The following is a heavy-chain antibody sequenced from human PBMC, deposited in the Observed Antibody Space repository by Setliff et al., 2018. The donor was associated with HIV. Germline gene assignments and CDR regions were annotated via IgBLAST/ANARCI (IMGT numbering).Heavy chain of an antibody. D-gene: IGHD6-19*01. CDR2: IDPTGATM. V-gene: IGHV3-48*03. J-gene: IGHJ2*01. Sequence: GGSLRLSCVASGFSFSSSEMTWIRQAPGKGLEFVSFIDPTGATMHYADSVKGRFIISRDNSKDTLYLQMSSLRTEDTAVYYCARNAEAGPWIVNWYFDLWGRGALVTVSS. CDR1: GFSFSSSE. CDR3: ARNAEAGPWIVNWYFDL.